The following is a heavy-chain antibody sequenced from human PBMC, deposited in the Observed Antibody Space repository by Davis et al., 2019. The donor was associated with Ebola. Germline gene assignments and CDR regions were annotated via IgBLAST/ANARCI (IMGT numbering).Heavy chain of an antibody. Sequence: GESLKISCAASGFTFSDYYMSWIRQAPGKGLEWVSYISSSSSTIYYADSVKGRFTISRDNAKNSLYLQMNSLRDEDTAVYYCAREDTMVRGVIIFSPFFDYWGQGTLVTVSS. CDR2: ISSSSSTI. CDR1: GFTFSDYY. V-gene: IGHV3-11*04. J-gene: IGHJ4*02. CDR3: AREDTMVRGVIIFSPFFDY. D-gene: IGHD3-10*01.